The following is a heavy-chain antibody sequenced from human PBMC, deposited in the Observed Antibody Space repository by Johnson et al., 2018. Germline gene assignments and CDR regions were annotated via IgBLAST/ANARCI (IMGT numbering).Heavy chain of an antibody. CDR2: ISCEGSNK. Sequence: QVQLVQSGGDLVKPGGYQRLSCAASGFTFSSYTMHWVRQAPGKGLEWVAVISCEGSNKYYADSVKGRFTISRDNTKNTLYLKRDSRKVEDTSIYYCAREKYGNSGTWFDPWGQGTRVTVSS. J-gene: IGHJ5*02. V-gene: IGHV3-30*04. D-gene: IGHD4-23*01. CDR3: AREKYGNSGTWFDP. CDR1: GFTFSSYT.